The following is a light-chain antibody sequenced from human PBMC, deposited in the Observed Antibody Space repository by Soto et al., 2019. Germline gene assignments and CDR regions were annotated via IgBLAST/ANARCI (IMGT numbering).Light chain of an antibody. V-gene: IGKV3-15*01. J-gene: IGKJ4*01. CDR2: GAS. Sequence: EIVMTQSPATLSVSPGERVTLSCRTSQSVARSLAWYQQKAGQAPRLLIYGASTRATGTPVRFSGSWSGTEFTLTISSLQSEDFVVYYCQQYNNWPLTFGGGTKVEIK. CDR1: QSVARS. CDR3: QQYNNWPLT.